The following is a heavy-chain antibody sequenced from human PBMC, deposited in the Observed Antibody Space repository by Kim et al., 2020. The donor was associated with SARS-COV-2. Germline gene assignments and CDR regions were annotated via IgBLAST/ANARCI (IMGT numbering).Heavy chain of an antibody. Sequence: LTSRVTISVDTSKNQFSLKLSSVTAADTAVYYCAREKRVGATVRRGIFDYWGQGTLVTVSS. CDR3: AREKRVGATVRRGIFDY. V-gene: IGHV4-59*01. J-gene: IGHJ4*02. D-gene: IGHD1-26*01.